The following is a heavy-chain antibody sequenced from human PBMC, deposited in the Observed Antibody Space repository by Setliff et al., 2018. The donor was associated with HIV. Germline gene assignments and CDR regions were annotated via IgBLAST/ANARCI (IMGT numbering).Heavy chain of an antibody. CDR2: IFGSGTT. V-gene: IGHV4-4*07. CDR1: TDSISNFH. Sequence: SETLSLTCSVSTDSISNFHWSWMRQPAGKGLEWIGRIFGSGTTHYNPSLKSRVTISIDTTKNQFSLKLNSVTAADTAVYYCAREWLQHTGDDAFDIWGQGTMVTVSS. CDR3: AREWLQHTGDDAFDI. D-gene: IGHD5-12*01. J-gene: IGHJ3*02.